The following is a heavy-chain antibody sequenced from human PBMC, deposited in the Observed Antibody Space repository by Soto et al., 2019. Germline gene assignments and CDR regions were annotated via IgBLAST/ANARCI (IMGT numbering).Heavy chain of an antibody. CDR2: IYYSGST. CDR3: ARGGRSSSWYVAHKRNWFDP. CDR1: GGSISSGGYY. V-gene: IGHV4-31*03. Sequence: SETLSLTCTVSGGSISSGGYYWSWIRQHPGKGLEWIGYIYYSGSTYYNPSLKSRVTISVDTSKNQFSLKLSSVTAADTAVYYCARGGRSSSWYVAHKRNWFDPWGQGTLVTVSS. J-gene: IGHJ5*02. D-gene: IGHD6-13*01.